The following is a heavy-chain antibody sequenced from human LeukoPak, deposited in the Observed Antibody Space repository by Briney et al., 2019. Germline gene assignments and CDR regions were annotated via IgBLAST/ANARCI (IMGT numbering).Heavy chain of an antibody. CDR3: ATKQWLAPPPDS. D-gene: IGHD6-19*01. CDR1: GFTFSKYW. CDR2: INTGGTVT. V-gene: IGHV3-74*01. Sequence: GRSLRLSCAASGFTFSKYWMLWVRQAPGKGLESVSRINTGGTVTTYADSVKGRFTVSRDNADNTMFLQMNSVRDEDTAVYYCATKQWLAPPPDSWGQGTLVTVSS. J-gene: IGHJ4*02.